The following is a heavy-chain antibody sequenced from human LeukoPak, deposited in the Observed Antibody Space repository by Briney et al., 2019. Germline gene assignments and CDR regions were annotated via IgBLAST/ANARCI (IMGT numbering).Heavy chain of an antibody. CDR1: GFTFSSYS. CDR3: ARGDLGYCSNTSCPPFDY. CDR2: ISSSSSAI. Sequence: GGSLRLSCAASGFTFSSYSMNWVRQAPGKGLEWVSYISSSSSAIYYADSVKGRFTISRDNAKNSLYLQMNSLRAEDTAVYYCARGDLGYCSNTSCPPFDYWGQGTLVTVSS. J-gene: IGHJ4*02. D-gene: IGHD2-2*01. V-gene: IGHV3-48*01.